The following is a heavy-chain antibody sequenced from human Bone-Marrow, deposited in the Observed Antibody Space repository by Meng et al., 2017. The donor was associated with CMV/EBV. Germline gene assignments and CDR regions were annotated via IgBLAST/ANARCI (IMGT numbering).Heavy chain of an antibody. D-gene: IGHD1-20*01. CDR3: VRGRITNHY. Sequence: GESLKISCAASGFTFTSYWMTWVRQAPGKGLEWVASIEEDGSEKYYVDSVKGRFTISRDNPNNSLYLQMNSLRAEDTALYYCVRGRITNHYWGQGTLVTVYS. CDR1: GFTFTSYW. J-gene: IGHJ4*02. V-gene: IGHV3-7*01. CDR2: IEEDGSEK.